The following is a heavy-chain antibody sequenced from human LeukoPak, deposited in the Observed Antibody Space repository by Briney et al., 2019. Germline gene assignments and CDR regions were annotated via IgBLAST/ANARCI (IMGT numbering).Heavy chain of an antibody. J-gene: IGHJ3*02. Sequence: GGSLRLSCGASGFTFSSSYMSWVGQAPGKGLEGVAYIRGSSSSIYYADSVKGRFTISRDNAKNSLSLQMNRLRAEDTAVYHCARPSSAHAFEIWGQGATGTVSS. D-gene: IGHD6-19*01. V-gene: IGHV3-48*01. CDR2: IRGSSSSI. CDR1: GFTFSSSY. CDR3: ARPSSAHAFEI.